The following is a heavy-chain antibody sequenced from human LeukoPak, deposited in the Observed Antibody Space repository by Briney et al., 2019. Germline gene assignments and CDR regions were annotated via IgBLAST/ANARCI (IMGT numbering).Heavy chain of an antibody. CDR3: ARGIVAAGIATFDF. CDR2: ISSRSGSI. Sequence: GGSLRLSCAASGFTFSSYSMNWVRQAPGKGLEWVSYISSRSGSIYYADSVKGRFTISRDNAKDSLNLQMNSLRDKDTAVYYCARGIVAAGIATFDFWGQGTMVTVSS. V-gene: IGHV3-48*02. CDR1: GFTFSSYS. D-gene: IGHD6-13*01. J-gene: IGHJ3*01.